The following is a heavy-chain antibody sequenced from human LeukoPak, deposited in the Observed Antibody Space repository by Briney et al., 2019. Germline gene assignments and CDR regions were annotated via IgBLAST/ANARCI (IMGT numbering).Heavy chain of an antibody. V-gene: IGHV3-30*18. Sequence: GGSLRLSCAASGFTFSTYGMHWVRQAPGKGLEWVAVISYDGSNKKYADSVKGRFTISRDNSKNTLYLQTNSLRAEDTAVYYCAKGAKRVVGATTHWIDPWGQGTLVTVSS. D-gene: IGHD1-26*01. CDR3: AKGAKRVVGATTHWIDP. CDR2: ISYDGSNK. J-gene: IGHJ5*02. CDR1: GFTFSTYG.